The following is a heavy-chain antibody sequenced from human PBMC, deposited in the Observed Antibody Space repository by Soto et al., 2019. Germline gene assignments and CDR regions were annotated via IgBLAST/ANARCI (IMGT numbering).Heavy chain of an antibody. CDR2: FDPEDGET. V-gene: IGHV1-24*01. CDR3: ATDRSYYDFWSGQYGAFDM. J-gene: IGHJ3*02. D-gene: IGHD3-3*01. CDR1: GYTLTELS. Sequence: ASVKVSCKVSGYTLTELSMHWVRQAPGKGLEWMGGFDPEDGETIYAQKFQGRVTMTEDTSTDTAYMELSSLRSEDTAVYYCATDRSYYDFWSGQYGAFDMWGQETMVTVSS.